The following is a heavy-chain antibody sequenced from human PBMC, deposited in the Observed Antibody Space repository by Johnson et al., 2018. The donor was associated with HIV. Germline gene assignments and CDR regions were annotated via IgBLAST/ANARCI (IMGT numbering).Heavy chain of an antibody. D-gene: IGHD4-23*01. V-gene: IGHV3-30*03. CDR3: AREATVVMLGYAFDI. Sequence: QVQLVESGGGVVRPGGSLRLSCAASGFTFDDCGMNWVRQAPGKGLEWVAVISYDGSNKYYADSVKGRFTISRDNSKNTLYLQMNSLRAEDTAVYYCAREATVVMLGYAFDIWGQGTMVTVSS. CDR2: ISYDGSNK. J-gene: IGHJ3*02. CDR1: GFTFDDCG.